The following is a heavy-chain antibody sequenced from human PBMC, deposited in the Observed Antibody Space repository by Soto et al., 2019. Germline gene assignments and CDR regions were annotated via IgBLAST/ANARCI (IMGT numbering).Heavy chain of an antibody. Sequence: GGSLRLSCAASGFTFSSYAMSWVRQAPGKGLEWVSAISGSGGSTYYADSVKGRFTISRDNSKNTLYLQMNSLRAEDTAVYYCAKGGIAARPFYYYGMDVWGQETSVTLSS. V-gene: IGHV3-23*01. CDR3: AKGGIAARPFYYYGMDV. CDR1: GFTFSSYA. J-gene: IGHJ6*02. D-gene: IGHD6-6*01. CDR2: ISGSGGST.